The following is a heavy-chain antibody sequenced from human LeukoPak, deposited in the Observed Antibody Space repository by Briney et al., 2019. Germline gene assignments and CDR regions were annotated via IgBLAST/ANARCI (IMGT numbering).Heavy chain of an antibody. J-gene: IGHJ4*02. D-gene: IGHD2-2*01. CDR1: GYTFTGYY. V-gene: IGHV1-2*02. CDR3: ARDQSKTVVPAAN. Sequence: ASVKVSCKASGYTFTGYYMHWVRQAPGQGLEWMGWINPISGGTNYAQKFQGRVTMTRDTSISTAYMELSRLRSDDTAVYYCARDQSKTVVPAANWGQGTLVTASS. CDR2: INPISGGT.